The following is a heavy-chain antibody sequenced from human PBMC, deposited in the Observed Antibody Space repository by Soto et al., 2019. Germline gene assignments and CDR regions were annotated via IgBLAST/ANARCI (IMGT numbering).Heavy chain of an antibody. Sequence: GGSLRLSCAASGFTFSSYAMSWVRQAPGKGLEWVSVISGSGRSTYYADSVKGRFTISRDNSKNTLYLQMNSLRAEDTAVYYCARGRLIVGAKIPKQSYFHYWAQGTLVTVSS. D-gene: IGHD1-26*01. CDR1: GFTFSSYA. J-gene: IGHJ4*02. CDR3: ARGRLIVGAKIPKQSYFHY. V-gene: IGHV3-23*01. CDR2: ISGSGRST.